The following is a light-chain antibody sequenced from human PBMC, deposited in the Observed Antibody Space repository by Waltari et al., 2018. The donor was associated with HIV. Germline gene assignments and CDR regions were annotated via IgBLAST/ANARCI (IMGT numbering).Light chain of an antibody. Sequence: QTVVTQEPSFSVSPGGTVTLTCGLSSGSVTTSYYTSWYQHTPCQAPRTLIDSTNTRSSGVPDRFSGSILGNKAALTITGAQADDESDYYCVLYMGSVILVFGGGTKLTLL. V-gene: IGLV8-61*01. CDR3: VLYMGSVILV. CDR1: SGSVTTSYY. J-gene: IGLJ3*02. CDR2: STN.